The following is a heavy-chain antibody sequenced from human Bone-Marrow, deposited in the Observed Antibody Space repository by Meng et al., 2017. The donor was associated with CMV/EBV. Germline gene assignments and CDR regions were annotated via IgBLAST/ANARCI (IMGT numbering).Heavy chain of an antibody. CDR2: IIPIFGTA. D-gene: IGHD6-19*01. V-gene: IGHV1-69*05. CDR3: ARSGPYSSGWYSYYGMDV. J-gene: IGHJ6*02. Sequence: SVKVSCKASGGTFSSYAISWVRQAPGQGLEWMRGIIPIFGTAHYAQKFQGRVTITTDESTSTAYMELSSLRSEDTAVYYCARSGPYSSGWYSYYGMDVWGQGTTVTVSS. CDR1: GGTFSSYA.